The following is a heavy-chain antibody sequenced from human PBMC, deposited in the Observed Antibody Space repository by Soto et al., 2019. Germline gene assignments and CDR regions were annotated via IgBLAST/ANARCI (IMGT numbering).Heavy chain of an antibody. CDR2: FYYSGST. J-gene: IGHJ5*02. CDR3: ARGAYSSSWYLFSA. V-gene: IGHV4-39*01. D-gene: IGHD6-13*01. CDR1: GGSISSGPYS. Sequence: SETLSLTCTVSGGSISSGPYSWGWIRQPPGKGLEWIGTFYYSGSTHYNPSLESRVTISVDTSKNQFSLKVSSVTAADTAMYYCARGAYSSSWYLFSAWGQGTLVTVSS.